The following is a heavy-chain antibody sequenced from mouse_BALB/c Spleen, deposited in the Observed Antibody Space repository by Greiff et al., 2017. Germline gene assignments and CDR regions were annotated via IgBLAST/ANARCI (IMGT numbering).Heavy chain of an antibody. CDR3: TREAHY. Sequence: VQLQQPGAELVRPGASVKLSCKASGYTFTSYWINWVKQRPGQGLEWIGNIYPSDSYTNYNQKFKDKATLTVDKSSSTAYMQLSSPTSEDSAVYYCTREAHYWGQGTTLTVSS. CDR1: GYTFTSYW. V-gene: IGHV1-69*02. CDR2: IYPSDSYT. J-gene: IGHJ2*01.